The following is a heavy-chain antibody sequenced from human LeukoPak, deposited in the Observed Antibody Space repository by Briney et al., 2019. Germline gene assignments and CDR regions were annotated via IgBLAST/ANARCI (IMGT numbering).Heavy chain of an antibody. CDR3: ARGRNIEMTTMSGGSDY. CDR1: GYTFNDYY. J-gene: IGHJ4*02. Sequence: ASVKVSCKASGYTFNDYYMHWVRQAPGQGLEGMGWLNPNSGDRNYAQKFQGRVSMTRDTSISTAYMDLSDLRSDDTAVYYCARGRNIEMTTMSGGSDYWGQGTLVTVSS. CDR2: LNPNSGDR. D-gene: IGHD5-24*01. V-gene: IGHV1-2*02.